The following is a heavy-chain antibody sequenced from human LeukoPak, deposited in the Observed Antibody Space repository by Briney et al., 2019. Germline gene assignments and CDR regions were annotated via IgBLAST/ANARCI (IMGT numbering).Heavy chain of an antibody. Sequence: SETLSLTCAVYGGSFSGYYWTWIRQPPGKGLEWFGEINHSGSTNYNPSLKSRVTISVDTSKNQFSLKLSSVTAADTAVYYCARTYQVPAAIPYWGQGTLVTVSS. CDR3: ARTYQVPAAIPY. CDR1: GGSFSGYY. J-gene: IGHJ4*02. V-gene: IGHV4-34*01. D-gene: IGHD2-2*02. CDR2: INHSGST.